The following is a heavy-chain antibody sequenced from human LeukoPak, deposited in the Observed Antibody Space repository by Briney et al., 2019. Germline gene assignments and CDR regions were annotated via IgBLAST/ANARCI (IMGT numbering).Heavy chain of an antibody. V-gene: IGHV3-23*01. CDR1: GFTFSTYA. D-gene: IGHD3-10*01. J-gene: IGHJ4*02. CDR3: AKADRGWGVITKD. Sequence: GGSLRLSCAASGFTFSTYAMSWVRQAPGKGLEWVSAIGGSGDFTYYAEYVRGRFTISRDNSKKMLYLQINSLRAEDTAVYYCAKADRGWGVITKDWGQGTLVTVSS. CDR2: IGGSGDFT.